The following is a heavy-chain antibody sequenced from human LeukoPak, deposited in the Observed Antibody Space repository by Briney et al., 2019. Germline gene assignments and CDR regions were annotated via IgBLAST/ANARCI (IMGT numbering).Heavy chain of an antibody. CDR1: GYSFTSYW. J-gene: IGHJ4*02. D-gene: IGHD3-10*01. V-gene: IGHV5-51*01. CDR2: IYPGDSDT. Sequence: GESLKTSCKGSGYSFTSYWIGWVRQMPGKGLEWMGIIYPGDSDTRYSPSFQGQVTISADKSISTAYLQWSSLKASDTAMYYCARLRPPTYYYGSGSYLGGYYFDYWGQGTLVTVSS. CDR3: ARLRPPTYYYGSGSYLGGYYFDY.